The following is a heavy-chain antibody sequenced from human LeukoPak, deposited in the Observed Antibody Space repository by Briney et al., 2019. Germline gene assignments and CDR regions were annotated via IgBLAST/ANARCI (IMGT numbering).Heavy chain of an antibody. CDR2: IHTSGGN. CDR1: ADSISNFW. J-gene: IGHJ3*02. V-gene: IGHV4-4*07. CDR3: ARFPSFYDLSGAANAFDI. Sequence: TSETLSLTCTVSADSISNFWWIWIRLPAGKGLEWIGRIHTSGGNNYNPSLRSRVTMSLDTSKNQFSLQLTSVTAADTAVYYCARFPSFYDLSGAANAFDIWGQGTMVIVSS. D-gene: IGHD2-15*01.